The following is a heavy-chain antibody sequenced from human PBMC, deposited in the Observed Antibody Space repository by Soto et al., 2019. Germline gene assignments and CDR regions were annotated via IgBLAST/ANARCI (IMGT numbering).Heavy chain of an antibody. CDR2: INDSGNI. J-gene: IGHJ6*03. V-gene: IGHV4-34*01. Sequence: SETLSLTCGVYGACFSGYQSTWIRQTPGKGLEWIGEINDSGNINYNPSLKSRVTISLDTPKKQISLKLSSVTAADSAAYYCARGLIVWFGELSRRGGHYYYMDVWGKRTTVTVSS. D-gene: IGHD3-10*01. CDR3: ARGLIVWFGELSRRGGHYYYMDV. CDR1: GACFSGYQ.